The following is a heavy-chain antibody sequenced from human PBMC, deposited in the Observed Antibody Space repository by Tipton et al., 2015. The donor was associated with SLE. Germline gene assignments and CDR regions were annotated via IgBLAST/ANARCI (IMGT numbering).Heavy chain of an antibody. Sequence: LRLSCTVSGASISSYYWSWIRQPPGKGLEWIGYVYDIEFTNYNPSLKSRVTISLDTPKNQFSLKLNSVTAADTAVYYCARGGTYHDSSGNIDYWCQGTLVTASS. V-gene: IGHV4-59*01. J-gene: IGHJ4*02. CDR3: ARGGTYHDSSGNIDY. CDR2: VYDIEFT. CDR1: GASISSYY. D-gene: IGHD3-22*01.